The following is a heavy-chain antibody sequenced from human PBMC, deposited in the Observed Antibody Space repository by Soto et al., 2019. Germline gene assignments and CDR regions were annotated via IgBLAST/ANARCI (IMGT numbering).Heavy chain of an antibody. D-gene: IGHD6-13*01. CDR1: GFTFSSYA. V-gene: IGHV3-23*01. CDR3: AKDGSNWVTWVDV. Sequence: GGSLRLSCAASGFTFSSYAMSWVRQAPGKGLEWVSGISGSGGTTYYADSVKGRFTISRDNSKNTLYLQMNSLRAEDTAVYYCAKDGSNWVTWVDVWGKGTTVTVSS. J-gene: IGHJ6*04. CDR2: ISGSGGTT.